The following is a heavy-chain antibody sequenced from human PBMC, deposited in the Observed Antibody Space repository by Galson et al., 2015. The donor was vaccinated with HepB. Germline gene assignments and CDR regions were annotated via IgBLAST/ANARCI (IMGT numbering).Heavy chain of an antibody. Sequence: SLRLSCAVSGIIFTNAWMSWVRQAPRKGLEWVGRIKSKTDGGTTDYAAPVKGRFTISRDDSKNTLYLQMNSLKTEDTAVYYCTTDHLSSWSYYFDYWGQGTLVTVSS. V-gene: IGHV3-15*01. CDR1: GIIFTNAW. J-gene: IGHJ4*02. CDR3: TTDHLSSWSYYFDY. CDR2: IKSKTDGGTT. D-gene: IGHD6-13*01.